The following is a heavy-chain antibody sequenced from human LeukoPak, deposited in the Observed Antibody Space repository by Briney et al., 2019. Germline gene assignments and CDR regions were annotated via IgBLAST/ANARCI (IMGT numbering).Heavy chain of an antibody. Sequence: SETLSLTCTVSGGSVSSGSYYWSWIRQPPGKGLEWIGYIYYSGSTNYNPSLKSRVTISVDTSKNQFSLKLSSVTAADTAVYYCARDCSSTSCYSAFDIWGQGAMVTVSS. V-gene: IGHV4-61*01. D-gene: IGHD2-2*02. CDR2: IYYSGST. CDR1: GGSVSSGSYY. CDR3: ARDCSSTSCYSAFDI. J-gene: IGHJ3*02.